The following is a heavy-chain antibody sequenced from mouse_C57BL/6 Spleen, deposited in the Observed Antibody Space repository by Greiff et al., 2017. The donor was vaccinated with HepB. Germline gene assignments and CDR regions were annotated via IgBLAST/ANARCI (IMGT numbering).Heavy chain of an antibody. CDR3: ARWASHGCSAYWYFDG. CDR2: IHPNSGST. Sequence: QVQLQQPGAELVKPGASVKLSCKASGYTFTSYWMHWVKQRPGQGLEWIGMIHPNSGSTNYNEKFKSKATLTVDKSSSTAYMQLSSLTSEDSAVYYCARWASHGCSAYWYFDGWGTGTTVTVSS. D-gene: IGHD1-1*01. V-gene: IGHV1-64*01. CDR1: GYTFTSYW. J-gene: IGHJ1*03.